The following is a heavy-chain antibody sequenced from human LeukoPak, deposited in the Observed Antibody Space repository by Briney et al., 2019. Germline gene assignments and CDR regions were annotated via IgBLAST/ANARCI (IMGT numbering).Heavy chain of an antibody. D-gene: IGHD6-19*01. Sequence: PGGSLRLSCAASGFTFSSYGMHWVRQAPGKGLEWVAVISYDGSNKYYADSVKGRFTISRDNSKNPLYLQMNSLRAEDTAVYYCAKVSYSSGWTLDYFDYWGQGTLVTVSS. J-gene: IGHJ4*02. CDR3: AKVSYSSGWTLDYFDY. CDR1: GFTFSSYG. CDR2: ISYDGSNK. V-gene: IGHV3-30*18.